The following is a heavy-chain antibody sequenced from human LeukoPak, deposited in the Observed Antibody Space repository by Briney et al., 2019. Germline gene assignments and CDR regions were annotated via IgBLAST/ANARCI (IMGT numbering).Heavy chain of an antibody. CDR1: GFTFSSYG. Sequence: GGSLRLSCAASGFTFSSYGVHWVRQAPGKGLEWVAVISYDGSNKYYADSVKGRFTISRDNSKNTLYLQMNSLRAEDTAVYYCAKAPTMVVWYFDYWGQGTLVTVSS. CDR3: AKAPTMVVWYFDY. CDR2: ISYDGSNK. D-gene: IGHD3-10*01. V-gene: IGHV3-30*18. J-gene: IGHJ4*02.